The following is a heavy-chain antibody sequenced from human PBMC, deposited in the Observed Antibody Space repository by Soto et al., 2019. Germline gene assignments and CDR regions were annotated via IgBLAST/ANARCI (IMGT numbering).Heavy chain of an antibody. Sequence: LTCAAFGFTFSDHYMDWVRQAPGKGLEWVGRIRSKSYSFTTEYAPSVKGRFTISIDDSKNSLYLQMNSLQTDDTAVYYCSTLPRSGFYLDYWGQGTLVTVSS. D-gene: IGHD3-3*01. CDR1: GFTFSDHY. CDR3: STLPRSGFYLDY. J-gene: IGHJ4*02. CDR2: IRSKSYSFTT. V-gene: IGHV3-72*01.